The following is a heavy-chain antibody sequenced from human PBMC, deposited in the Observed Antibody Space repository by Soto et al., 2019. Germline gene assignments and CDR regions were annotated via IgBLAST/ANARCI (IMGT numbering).Heavy chain of an antibody. CDR2: INPNSGGT. CDR1: GYTFIGYY. CDR3: ARDSHYDILTGYSRNSFDI. J-gene: IGHJ3*02. Sequence: QVLLVQSGAEVKKPGASVKVSCKASGYTFIGYYMHWVRQAPGQGLEWMGWINPNSGGTNYAQKLQGRVTMTRDTSIRTAYMDLSRLRSDDTAVYYCARDSHYDILTGYSRNSFDIWGRGTMVTVSS. D-gene: IGHD3-9*01. V-gene: IGHV1-2*02.